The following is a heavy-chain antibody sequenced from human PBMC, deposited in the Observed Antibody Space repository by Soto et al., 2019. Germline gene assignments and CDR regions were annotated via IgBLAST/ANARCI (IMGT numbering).Heavy chain of an antibody. D-gene: IGHD2-21*01. CDR3: ARDGDGYDITGAFDI. J-gene: IGHJ3*02. CDR2: IWYDGSNK. CDR1: GFTFSSYG. Sequence: QVQLVESGGGVVQPGRSLRLSCAASGFTFSSYGMHWVRQAPGKGLEWVAVIWYDGSNKYYADSVKGRFTISRDNSKNTLYLQMNSLRAEDKAVYYCARDGDGYDITGAFDIWGQGTMVTVSS. V-gene: IGHV3-33*01.